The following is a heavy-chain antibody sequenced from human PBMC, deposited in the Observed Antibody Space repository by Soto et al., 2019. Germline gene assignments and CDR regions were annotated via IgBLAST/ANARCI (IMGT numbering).Heavy chain of an antibody. D-gene: IGHD3-22*01. J-gene: IGHJ5*02. V-gene: IGHV4-30-4*01. CDR3: ARETYYYDSSGYYYWFDP. CDR2: IYYSGST. Sequence: PSETLSLTCTVSGGSISSGDYYWSWIRQPPGKGLEWIGYIYYSGSTYYNPSLKSRVTISVDTSKNQFSLKLSSVTAADTAVYYCARETYYYDSSGYYYWFDPWGQGTLVTVSS. CDR1: GGSISSGDYY.